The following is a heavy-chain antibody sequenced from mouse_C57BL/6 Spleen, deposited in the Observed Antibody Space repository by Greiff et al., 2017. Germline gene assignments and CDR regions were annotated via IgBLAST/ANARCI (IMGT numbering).Heavy chain of an antibody. CDR1: GYAFSSYW. Sequence: VKLMESGAELVKPGASVKISCKASGYAFSSYWMNWVKQRPGKGLEWIGQIYPGDGDTNYNGKFKGKATLTADKSSSTAYMQLSSLTSEDSAVYFCAREIYYDYDTFAYWGQGTLVTVSA. CDR3: AREIYYDYDTFAY. J-gene: IGHJ3*01. D-gene: IGHD2-4*01. CDR2: IYPGDGDT. V-gene: IGHV1-80*01.